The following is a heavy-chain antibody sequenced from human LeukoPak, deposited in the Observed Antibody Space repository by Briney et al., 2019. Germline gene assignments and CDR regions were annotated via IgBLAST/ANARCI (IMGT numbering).Heavy chain of an antibody. CDR1: GGSFSGYY. CDR2: INHSGST. Sequence: SETLSLTCAVYGGSFSGYYWSWIRQPPGKGLEWIGEINHSGSTNYNPSLKSRVTISVDTSKNQFSLKLSSVTAADTAVYYCARDIARGSSGYDYYWGQGTLVTVSS. V-gene: IGHV4-34*01. CDR3: ARDIARGSSGYDYY. D-gene: IGHD5-12*01. J-gene: IGHJ4*02.